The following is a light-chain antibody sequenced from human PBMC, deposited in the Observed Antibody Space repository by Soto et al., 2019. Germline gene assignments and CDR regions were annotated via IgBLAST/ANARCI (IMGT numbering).Light chain of an antibody. CDR2: GAS. CDR1: QGFSSN. J-gene: IGKJ4*01. Sequence: EIVRTQSPATLSVSPGERATLSCRASQGFSSNLAWYQQKPGQAPRLLINGASTRATGIPARFSGSGSGTEFTLTISSLQSEDFAVYYCQQYNNWPPPLTFGGGTKVEIK. CDR3: QQYNNWPPPLT. V-gene: IGKV3-15*01.